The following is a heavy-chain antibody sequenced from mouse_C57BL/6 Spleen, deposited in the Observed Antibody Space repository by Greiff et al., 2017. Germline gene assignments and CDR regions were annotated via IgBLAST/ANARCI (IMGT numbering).Heavy chain of an antibody. CDR1: GFTFTDYY. CDR3: ARYISLTAQAFAY. V-gene: IGHV7-3*01. CDR2: IRNKANGYTT. D-gene: IGHD3-2*02. Sequence: EVNVVESGGGLVQPGGSLSLSCAASGFTFTDYYMSWVRQPPGKALEWLGFIRNKANGYTTDYSASVKGRFTISRDNSQSILYLQMNDLRAEDSATYYCARYISLTAQAFAYWGQGTLVTVSA. J-gene: IGHJ3*01.